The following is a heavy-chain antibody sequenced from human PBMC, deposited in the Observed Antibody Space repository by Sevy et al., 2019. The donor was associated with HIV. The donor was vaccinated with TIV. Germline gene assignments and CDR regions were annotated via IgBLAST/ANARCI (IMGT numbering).Heavy chain of an antibody. Sequence: ASVKVSCKASGGTFSSYAISWVRQAPGQGLEWMGGIIPIFGTANYAQTFQGRVTITADESTSTAYMELSSLRSEDTAVYYCARSELGDSSGYYYAYFDYWGQGTLVTVSS. V-gene: IGHV1-69*13. CDR3: ARSELGDSSGYYYAYFDY. J-gene: IGHJ4*02. D-gene: IGHD3-22*01. CDR2: IIPIFGTA. CDR1: GGTFSSYA.